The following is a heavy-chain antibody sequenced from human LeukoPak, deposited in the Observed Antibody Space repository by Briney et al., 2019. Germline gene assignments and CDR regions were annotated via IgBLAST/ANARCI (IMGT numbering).Heavy chain of an antibody. CDR3: ASLYSSSWYGSEFDY. CDR1: GGSFSGYY. Sequence: SETLSLTCAVYGGSFSGYYWSWIRQPPGKGLEWIGEINHSGSTNYNPSLKSRVTISVDTSKNQFSLKLSSVTAADTAVYYCASLYSSSWYGSEFDYRGQGTLVTVSS. V-gene: IGHV4-34*01. CDR2: INHSGST. D-gene: IGHD6-13*01. J-gene: IGHJ4*02.